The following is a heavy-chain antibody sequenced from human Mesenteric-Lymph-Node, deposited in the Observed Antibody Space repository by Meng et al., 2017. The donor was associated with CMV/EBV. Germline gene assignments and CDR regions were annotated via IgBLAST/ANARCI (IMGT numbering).Heavy chain of an antibody. CDR3: ARPFPSWQSPRLDPFGA. CDR2: VHYTGST. J-gene: IGHJ5*02. Sequence: QLQLRASRPGQVKPSQTLSLTCTVSGDSISSFYYWGWIRQPPGRGLEWIGSVHYTGSTYYSPSLKSRVTVSVDTSKNQFSLRLTSVTAADTAVYYCARPFPSWQSPRLDPFGAWGQGTLVTVSS. D-gene: IGHD6-19*01. V-gene: IGHV4-39*01. CDR1: GDSISSFYY.